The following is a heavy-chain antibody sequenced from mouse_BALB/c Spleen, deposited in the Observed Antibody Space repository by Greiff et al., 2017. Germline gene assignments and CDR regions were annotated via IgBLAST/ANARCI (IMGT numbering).Heavy chain of an antibody. V-gene: IGHV1-9*01. CDR1: GYTFSSYW. CDR3: ARNYGYDYYAMDY. J-gene: IGHJ4*01. D-gene: IGHD1-2*01. CDR2: ILPGSGST. Sequence: VKLVESGAELMKPGASVKISCKATGYTFSSYWIEWVKQRPGHGLEWIGEILPGSGSTNYNEKFKGKATFTADTSSNTAYMQLSSLTSEDSAVYYCARNYGYDYYAMDYWGQGTSVTVSS.